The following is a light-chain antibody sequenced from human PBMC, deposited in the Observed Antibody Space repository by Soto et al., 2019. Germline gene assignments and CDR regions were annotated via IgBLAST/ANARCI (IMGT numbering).Light chain of an antibody. V-gene: IGKV3D-20*02. CDR3: QQRSNWPIT. CDR2: GAS. J-gene: IGKJ5*01. Sequence: EIVLTQSPGTLSLSPGERATLSCRASQTVRNNYLAWYQQKPGQSPRLLIYGASSRATGIPARFSGSGSGTDFTLTISSLEPEDFAVYYCQQRSNWPITFGQGTRLEIK. CDR1: QTVRNNY.